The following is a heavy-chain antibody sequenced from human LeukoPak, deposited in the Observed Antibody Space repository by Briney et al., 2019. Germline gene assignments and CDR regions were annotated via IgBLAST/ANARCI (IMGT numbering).Heavy chain of an antibody. D-gene: IGHD2-2*02. CDR3: ARAHGDCSSTSCYMDFDF. CDR1: GFTFSSYG. Sequence: PGGSLRLSCAASGFTFSSYGMRWVRQAPGKGLEWVAVIFDDGSSEYYADSVKGRFTISRDDSKNTLYVQMNSLRAEDTAVYYCARAHGDCSSTSCYMDFDFWGRGTLVTVSS. CDR2: IFDDGSSE. J-gene: IGHJ4*02. V-gene: IGHV3-33*01.